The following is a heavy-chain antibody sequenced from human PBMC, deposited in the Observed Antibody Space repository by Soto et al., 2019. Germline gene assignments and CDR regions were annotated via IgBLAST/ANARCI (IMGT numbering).Heavy chain of an antibody. CDR3: ARSLGFCIGGIYYSSYCYYGMDV. Sequence: ASVKVSCKASGYTFTGYYMHWVRQAPGQGLEWMEWINPNSGGTNDAQKFQGWVTMTRDTSISTAYMELSRLRSDDTAVYYCARSLGFCIGGIYYSSYCYYGMDVWGQGTTVTASS. J-gene: IGHJ6*02. CDR2: INPNSGGT. V-gene: IGHV1-2*04. CDR1: GYTFTGYY. D-gene: IGHD2-15*01.